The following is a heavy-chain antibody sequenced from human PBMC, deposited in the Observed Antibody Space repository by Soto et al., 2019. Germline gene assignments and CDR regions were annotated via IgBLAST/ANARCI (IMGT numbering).Heavy chain of an antibody. CDR3: ATWHEREHAYDV. V-gene: IGHV3-53*01. CDR2: LYDVDGS. J-gene: IGHJ3*01. Sequence: GSLRLSCAASGLTVSGKKYVAWVRQAPGKGLEWVSALYDVDGSFYSDSVKGRFTTSSDSSKTTVYLQVNDLRPADTAVYYCATWHEREHAYDVWGQGTTVTVSS. CDR1: GLTVSGKKY. D-gene: IGHD1-1*01.